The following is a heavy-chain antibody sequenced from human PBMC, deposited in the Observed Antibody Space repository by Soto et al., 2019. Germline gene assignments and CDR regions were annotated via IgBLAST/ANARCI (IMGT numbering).Heavy chain of an antibody. CDR1: WDSVSSSSVT. Sequence: SQTCSLTCAISWDSVSSSSVTWNWIRQSPSRGLEWLGRTYYRSKWYNDYAESVKSRITINPDTSKNQFSLHLNSVTPEDTAVYYCVRLIGNSWLDFWGQGTLVTVSS. V-gene: IGHV6-1*01. CDR3: VRLIGNSWLDF. CDR2: TYYRSKWYN. D-gene: IGHD1-26*01. J-gene: IGHJ5*01.